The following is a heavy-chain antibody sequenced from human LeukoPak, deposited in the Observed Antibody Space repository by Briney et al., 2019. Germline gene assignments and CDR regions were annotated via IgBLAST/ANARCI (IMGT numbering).Heavy chain of an antibody. V-gene: IGHV1-18*01. D-gene: IGHD3-10*01. CDR3: ARESDGSGSYRNYYYYGMDV. CDR2: ICAYNGNT. J-gene: IGHJ6*02. Sequence: AASVKVSCKASGYTFTSYGISWVRQAPGQGLEWMGWICAYNGNTNYAQKLQGRVTMTTDTSTSTAYMELRSLRSDDTAVYYCARESDGSGSYRNYYYYGMDVWGQGTTVTVSS. CDR1: GYTFTSYG.